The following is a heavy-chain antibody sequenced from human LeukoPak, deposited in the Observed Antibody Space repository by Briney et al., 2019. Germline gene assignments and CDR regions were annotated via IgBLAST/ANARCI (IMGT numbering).Heavy chain of an antibody. CDR1: GGSISSGGYS. D-gene: IGHD4-17*01. CDR2: IYHSGST. Sequence: SETLSLTCAVSGGSISSGGYSWSWIRQPPGKGLEWIGYIYHSGSTYYNPSLKSRATISVDRSKNQFSLKLSSVTAADTAVYYCAAQGTTGDFDYWGQGTLVTVSS. V-gene: IGHV4-30-2*01. J-gene: IGHJ4*02. CDR3: AAQGTTGDFDY.